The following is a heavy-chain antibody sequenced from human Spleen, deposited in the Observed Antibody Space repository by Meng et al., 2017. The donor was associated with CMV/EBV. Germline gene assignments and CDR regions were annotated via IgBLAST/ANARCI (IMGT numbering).Heavy chain of an antibody. CDR1: GGPFSGYS. CDR2: MKQGGST. D-gene: IGHD3-22*01. CDR3: ARLLVVTPSYGMDV. J-gene: IGHJ6*02. Sequence: SETLSLTCAVSGGPFSGYSWTWIRQPPGKGLEWIGEMKQGGSTNYNPSLESRVTISVDASKNQFSLRLSSVTAADTALYYCARLLVVTPSYGMDVWGQGTTVTVSS. V-gene: IGHV4-34*01.